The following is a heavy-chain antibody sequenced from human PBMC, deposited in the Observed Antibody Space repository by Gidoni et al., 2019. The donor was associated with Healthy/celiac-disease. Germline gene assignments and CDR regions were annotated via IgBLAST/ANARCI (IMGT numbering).Heavy chain of an antibody. D-gene: IGHD6-13*01. Sequence: EVQLVESGGGLVQPGRSLRLSCAASGFTFDDYAMHWVRQAPGKGLEWVSGISWKSGSIGYADSGKGRFTISRDNAKNSLYLQRNSLRAEDTALYYCAKDMGPGDSSSLVDGMDVWGQGTTVTVSS. CDR3: AKDMGPGDSSSLVDGMDV. J-gene: IGHJ6*02. V-gene: IGHV3-9*01. CDR2: ISWKSGSI. CDR1: GFTFDDYA.